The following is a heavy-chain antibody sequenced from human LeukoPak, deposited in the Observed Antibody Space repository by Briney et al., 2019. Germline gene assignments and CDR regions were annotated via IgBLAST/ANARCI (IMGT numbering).Heavy chain of an antibody. CDR1: GFTLSSHE. CDR2: ISSKGGTK. D-gene: IGHD3-16*02. V-gene: IGHV3-48*03. J-gene: IGHJ6*02. Sequence: GGSLRLSCAASGFTLSSHEVNWVRQAPGKGLEWISYISSKGGTKYYADFVKGRFTISRDNAKKSLYLQMNSLRAEDTAVYYCARVPYDYVSGNYRSDYYNMDVWGQGTTVTVSS. CDR3: ARVPYDYVSGNYRSDYYNMDV.